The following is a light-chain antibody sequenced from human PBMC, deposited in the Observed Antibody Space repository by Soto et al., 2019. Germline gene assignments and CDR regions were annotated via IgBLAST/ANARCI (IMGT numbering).Light chain of an antibody. Sequence: QSALTQPHSVSGSPGQSVTISCTGTSRDVGAYNYVSWYQQHPGKAPKLIIYDVSKWPSGVPDRFSGSKSGNTASLTISGLQAEDEADYYCCSSAGSSTVIFGGGTQLTVL. CDR1: SRDVGAYNY. V-gene: IGLV2-11*01. CDR2: DVS. CDR3: CSSAGSSTVI. J-gene: IGLJ2*01.